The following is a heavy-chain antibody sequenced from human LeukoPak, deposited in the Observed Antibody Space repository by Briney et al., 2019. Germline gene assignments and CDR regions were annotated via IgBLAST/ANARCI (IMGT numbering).Heavy chain of an antibody. CDR1: GYTFNNYA. D-gene: IGHD3-22*01. CDR3: ARWSYYDSSGYFVGAFDI. CDR2: INPSGGST. Sequence: GASVKVSCKASGYTFNNYAMNWVRQAPGQGLEWMGLINPSGGSTRYAQKFQGRVTVTRDTSTSTLYMEVSSLRSQDTAVYYCARWSYYDSSGYFVGAFDIWGQGTMVTVSS. V-gene: IGHV1-46*02. J-gene: IGHJ3*02.